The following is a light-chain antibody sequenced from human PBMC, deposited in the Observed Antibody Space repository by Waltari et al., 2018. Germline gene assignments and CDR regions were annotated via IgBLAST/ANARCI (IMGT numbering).Light chain of an antibody. V-gene: IGKV3-20*01. CDR3: QQYGSSPLYT. CDR2: GAA. J-gene: IGKJ2*01. Sequence: IVLTQSPGTLSLSPGERATLSCRASQRVSSSYLAWYQQKPCQAPRLLIYGAASSATGIPDRFSGSGSGTDFTLTISRLEPEDFAVYYCQQYGSSPLYTFGQGTKLEI. CDR1: QRVSSSY.